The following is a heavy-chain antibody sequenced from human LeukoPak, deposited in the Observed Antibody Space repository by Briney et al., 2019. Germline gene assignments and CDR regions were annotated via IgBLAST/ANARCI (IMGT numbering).Heavy chain of an antibody. CDR2: ISGSTGGT. CDR3: AKDLAVAGTSDY. D-gene: IGHD6-19*01. J-gene: IGHJ4*02. Sequence: GGSLRLSCAASGFTFNNYAMTWVRQAPGKGLEWVSAISGSTGGTYYSDSVKGRFTISRDNSKNKLYLQMNSLRAEDTAVYCCAKDLAVAGTSDYWGQGTLVTVSS. V-gene: IGHV3-23*01. CDR1: GFTFNNYA.